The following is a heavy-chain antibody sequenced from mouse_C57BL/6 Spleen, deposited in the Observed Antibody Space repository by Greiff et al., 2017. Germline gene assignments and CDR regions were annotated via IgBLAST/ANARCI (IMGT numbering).Heavy chain of an antibody. J-gene: IGHJ1*03. D-gene: IGHD1-1*01. V-gene: IGHV14-3*01. Sequence: EVKLEESVAELVRPGASVKLSCTASGFNIKNTYMHWVKQRPEQGLEWIGRIDPANGNTKYAPKFQGKATITADTSSNTAYLQLSSLTSEDTAIYYCGRRAITAAGFDVWGTGTTVTVSS. CDR3: GRRAITAAGFDV. CDR2: IDPANGNT. CDR1: GFNIKNTY.